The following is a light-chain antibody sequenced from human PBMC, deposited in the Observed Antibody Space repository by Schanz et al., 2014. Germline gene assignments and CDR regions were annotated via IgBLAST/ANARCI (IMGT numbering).Light chain of an antibody. CDR2: QNS. CDR3: QAWDSAGV. CDR1: KLGDKY. V-gene: IGLV3-1*01. Sequence: DLTQPPSVSVSPGQTASITCSGDKLGDKYACWYQQKPGRSPVLVIYQNSKRPSGIPERFSGSNSGNTATLTISGTQAMDEADYYCQAWDSAGVFGGGTKLTVL. J-gene: IGLJ2*01.